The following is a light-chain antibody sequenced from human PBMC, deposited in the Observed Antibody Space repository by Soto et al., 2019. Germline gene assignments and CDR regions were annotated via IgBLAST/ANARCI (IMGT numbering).Light chain of an antibody. CDR2: EVS. CDR3: SSYAGSNNYV. CDR1: SSDVGGYNY. V-gene: IGLV2-8*01. Sequence: QSALTQPPSASGSPGQSVTISCTGTSSDVGGYNYVSWYQQHPGKAPKLMIYEVSKRPSGVPELFSGSKSGNTASLTVSGLQAEDEADYYCSSYAGSNNYVFGTGTKLTVL. J-gene: IGLJ1*01.